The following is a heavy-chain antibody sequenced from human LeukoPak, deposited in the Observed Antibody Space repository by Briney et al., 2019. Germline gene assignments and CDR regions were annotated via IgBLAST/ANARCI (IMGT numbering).Heavy chain of an antibody. CDR3: ARAPSTVTTSGLFDY. CDR2: IYYSGST. V-gene: IGHV4-59*01. D-gene: IGHD4-17*01. CDR1: GGSISSYY. J-gene: IGHJ4*02. Sequence: SETLSLTCTVSGGSISSYYWSWIRQPPGKGLEWIGYIYYSGSTNYNPPLKSRVTISVDTSKNQFSLKLSSVTAADTAVYYCARAPSTVTTSGLFDYWGQGTLVTVSS.